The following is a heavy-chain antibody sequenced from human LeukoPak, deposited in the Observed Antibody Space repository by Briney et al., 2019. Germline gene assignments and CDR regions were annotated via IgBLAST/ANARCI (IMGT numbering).Heavy chain of an antibody. D-gene: IGHD3-22*01. V-gene: IGHV3-30-3*01. Sequence: GRSLRLSCAASGFTFSSYAMHWVRQAPGKGLEWVAVISYDGSNKYYADSVKGRFTISRDNSKNTLYLQMNTLRAEDTAVYYCARRRAVIPNTWFDLWGQGTLVTVSS. CDR2: ISYDGSNK. CDR3: ARRRAVIPNTWFDL. J-gene: IGHJ5*02. CDR1: GFTFSSYA.